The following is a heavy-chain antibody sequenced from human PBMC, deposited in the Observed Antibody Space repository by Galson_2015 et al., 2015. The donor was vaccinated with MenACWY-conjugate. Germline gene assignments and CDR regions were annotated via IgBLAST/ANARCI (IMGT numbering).Heavy chain of an antibody. CDR1: GASISSNNW. CDR2: IYHSGST. D-gene: IGHD2-2*01. J-gene: IGHJ5*02. V-gene: IGHV4-4*02. Sequence: SETLSLTCAVSGASISSNNWWSWVRQPPGKGLEWIGEIYHSGSTKFNPSLESRVTMSVDKSKMQFSVKLSSVTAADTAVYHCARGRFPYWVVVPATTNWFDPWGQGTLVTVSS. CDR3: ARGRFPYWVVVPATTNWFDP.